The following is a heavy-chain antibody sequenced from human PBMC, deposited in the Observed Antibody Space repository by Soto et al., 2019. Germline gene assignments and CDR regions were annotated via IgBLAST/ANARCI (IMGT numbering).Heavy chain of an antibody. V-gene: IGHV4-59*01. D-gene: IGHD3-10*01. Sequence: SETLSLTCTVSGGSISSYYWSWIRQPPGKGLEWIGYIYYSGSTNYNPSLKSRVTISVDTSKNQFSLKLSSVTAADTAVYYCARGGLAVVWGGYYYYGMDVWGQGTTVTVSS. J-gene: IGHJ6*02. CDR1: GGSISSYY. CDR3: ARGGLAVVWGGYYYYGMDV. CDR2: IYYSGST.